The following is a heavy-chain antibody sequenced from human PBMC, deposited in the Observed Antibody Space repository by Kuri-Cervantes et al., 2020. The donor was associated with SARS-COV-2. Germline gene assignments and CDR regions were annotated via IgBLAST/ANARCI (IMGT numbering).Heavy chain of an antibody. D-gene: IGHD1-14*01. CDR2: ISYDGSKK. CDR1: GFTFNNYD. CDR3: ARGLRKYYFDY. J-gene: IGHJ4*02. Sequence: GESLKISCAASGFTFNNYDMYWVRQAPGKGLEWVAVISYDGSKKYYAGSVKGRFTISRDNSKSTLYLPMYNLRAEDTAVYYCARGLRKYYFDYWGQGTLVTVSS. V-gene: IGHV3-30-3*01.